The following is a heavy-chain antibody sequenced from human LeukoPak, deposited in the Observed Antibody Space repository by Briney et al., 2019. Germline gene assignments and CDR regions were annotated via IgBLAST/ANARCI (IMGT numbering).Heavy chain of an antibody. D-gene: IGHD3-10*01. Sequence: SETLSLTCTVSGDSISSSSYYWGWIRQSPGKGLEWIGSIYYSGSTYYNPSLKSRVTISVDTSKNQFSLKLSSVTAADTAVYYCARDVPPSRPYYYGSGSLNWFDPWGQGTLVTVSS. V-gene: IGHV4-39*07. J-gene: IGHJ5*02. CDR2: IYYSGST. CDR1: GDSISSSSYY. CDR3: ARDVPPSRPYYYGSGSLNWFDP.